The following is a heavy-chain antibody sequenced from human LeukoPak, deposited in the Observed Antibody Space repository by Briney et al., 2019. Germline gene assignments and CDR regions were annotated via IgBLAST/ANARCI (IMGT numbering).Heavy chain of an antibody. Sequence: ASVKVSCTASGYTFTSYDINWVRQATGQGLEWMGWMNPNSGNTGYAQKFQGRVTMTRNTSISTAYMELSSLRSEDTAVYYCARGKRSKTRITIFGVARGKNYYYYYMDVWGKGTTVTVSS. CDR2: MNPNSGNT. V-gene: IGHV1-8*01. CDR1: GYTFTSYD. D-gene: IGHD3-3*01. J-gene: IGHJ6*03. CDR3: ARGKRSKTRITIFGVARGKNYYYYYMDV.